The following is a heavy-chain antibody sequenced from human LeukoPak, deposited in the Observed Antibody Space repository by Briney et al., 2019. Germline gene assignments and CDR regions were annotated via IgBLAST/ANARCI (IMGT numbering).Heavy chain of an antibody. Sequence: SETLSLTCTVSGASISSYYWSWIRQPPGKGLEWIGYIYYSGSTNYNPSLKSRVTISVDTSKNQFSLKLSSVTAADTAVYYCARVVRPMIVRWWGQGTLVTVSS. V-gene: IGHV4-59*01. CDR2: IYYSGST. D-gene: IGHD3-22*01. J-gene: IGHJ4*02. CDR3: ARVVRPMIVRW. CDR1: GASISSYY.